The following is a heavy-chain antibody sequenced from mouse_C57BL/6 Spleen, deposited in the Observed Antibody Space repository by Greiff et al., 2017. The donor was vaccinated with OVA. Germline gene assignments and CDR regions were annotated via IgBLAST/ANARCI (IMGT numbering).Heavy chain of an antibody. J-gene: IGHJ2*01. Sequence: EVKVEESGGGLVKPGGSLKLSCAASGFTFSDYGMHWVRQAPEQGLEWVAYISSGRSTIYYAATVKGRFTISRDNDKNTLFLQMTSLRSEDTAMYYCARERLGPFDYWGQGTTLTVSS. V-gene: IGHV5-17*01. CDR3: ARERLGPFDY. CDR1: GFTFSDYG. D-gene: IGHD4-1*01. CDR2: ISSGRSTI.